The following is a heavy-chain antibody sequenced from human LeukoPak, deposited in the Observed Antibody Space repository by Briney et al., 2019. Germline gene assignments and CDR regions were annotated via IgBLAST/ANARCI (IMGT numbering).Heavy chain of an antibody. Sequence: ASVKVSCKASGYTFTGYYMHWVRQAPGLGLEWMGWINSNSGGTNYAQKFQGRVTMTRDTSTSTAYMELSRLTSDDTAVYYCGSGGRVYGSRGYYHDYWGQGTLVTVSS. D-gene: IGHD3-22*01. J-gene: IGHJ4*02. CDR1: GYTFTGYY. CDR2: INSNSGGT. V-gene: IGHV1-2*02. CDR3: GSGGRVYGSRGYYHDY.